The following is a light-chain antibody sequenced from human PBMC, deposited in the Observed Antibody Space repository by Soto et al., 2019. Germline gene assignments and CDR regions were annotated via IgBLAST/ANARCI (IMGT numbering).Light chain of an antibody. J-gene: IGKJ5*01. V-gene: IGKV3-20*01. Sequence: IVVTQSPGTLSLSPGERATLSCRASQSVSSKLAWYQHKSGQAPRLLIFDASSRATGIPDGFSGSGSGTDFTLTINTVEPEDFTLYYCQQYRSSVTFGQGTRLEIK. CDR1: QSVSSK. CDR3: QQYRSSVT. CDR2: DAS.